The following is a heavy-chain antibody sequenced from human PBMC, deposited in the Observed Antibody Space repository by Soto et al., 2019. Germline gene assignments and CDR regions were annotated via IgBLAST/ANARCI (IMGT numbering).Heavy chain of an antibody. J-gene: IGHJ4*02. CDR2: ISDDGSNT. CDR3: QKDAPPDY. CDR1: GFTFGDYA. V-gene: IGHV3-30*04. Sequence: VQLVESGGGLVQPGRSLRLSCTASGFTFGDYAMNWVRQAPGKGLEWVAVISDDGSNTYYADSVKGRFTISRDNSKKTLNLHMNSLRADETAVYYCQKDAPPDYWFQGTLLIVS.